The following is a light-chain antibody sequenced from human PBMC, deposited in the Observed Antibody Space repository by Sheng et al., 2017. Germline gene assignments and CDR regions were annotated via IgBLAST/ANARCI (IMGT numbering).Light chain of an antibody. J-gene: IGKJ1*01. CDR1: QSISNW. Sequence: DIQMTQSPSTLSASVGDRVTITCRASQSISNWLAWYQQKPGKAPKLLIYKASSLESGVPSRFSGSGSGTEFTLTISSPQPDDFATYYCQQYNFYSWTFGQGTKVEIK. CDR2: KAS. CDR3: QQYNFYSWT. V-gene: IGKV1-5*03.